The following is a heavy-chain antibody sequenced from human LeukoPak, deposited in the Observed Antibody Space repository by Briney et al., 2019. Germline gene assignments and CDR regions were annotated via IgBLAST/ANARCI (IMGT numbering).Heavy chain of an antibody. CDR2: ISYDGSNK. Sequence: PGGSLRLSCAASGFTFSSYGMHWVRQAPGKGLEWVAVISYDGSNKYYADSVKGRFTISRDNSKNTLYLQMNSLRAEDTAVYYCARAEVLPDYYAISGGFDYWGQGTLVTVSS. D-gene: IGHD3-10*01. V-gene: IGHV3-30*03. CDR3: ARAEVLPDYYAISGGFDY. J-gene: IGHJ4*02. CDR1: GFTFSSYG.